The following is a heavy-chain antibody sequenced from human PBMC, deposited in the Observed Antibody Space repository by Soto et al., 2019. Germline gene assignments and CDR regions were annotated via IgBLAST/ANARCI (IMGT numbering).Heavy chain of an antibody. J-gene: IGHJ4*02. CDR2: LYSTGST. V-gene: IGHV4-39*01. D-gene: IGHD2-8*02. Sequence: SETLSLTCTVSGASIRSSPYYWGWVRQSPGKGLEWIGTLYSTGSTYFNPSLRGRVTISVDASKNQFYLNLKSVTAADTSFYFCAKAVQGWWSNFDSWGQGXLVTVYS. CDR1: GASIRSSPYY. CDR3: AKAVQGWWSNFDS.